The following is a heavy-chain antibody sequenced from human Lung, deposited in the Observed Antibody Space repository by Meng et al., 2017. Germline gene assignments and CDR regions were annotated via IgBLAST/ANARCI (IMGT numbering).Heavy chain of an antibody. CDR3: ARGPTTMAHDFDY. J-gene: IGHJ4*02. D-gene: IGHD4-11*01. V-gene: IGHV4-34*01. Sequence: VQLQQCGSGLLKPSDTLSLTCVVSGGSFSDYYWSWIRQPPGKGLEWIGEINHSGSTNYNPSLESRATISVDTSQNNLSLKLSSVTAADSAVYYCARGPTTMAHDFDYWGQGTLVTVSS. CDR1: GGSFSDYY. CDR2: INHSGST.